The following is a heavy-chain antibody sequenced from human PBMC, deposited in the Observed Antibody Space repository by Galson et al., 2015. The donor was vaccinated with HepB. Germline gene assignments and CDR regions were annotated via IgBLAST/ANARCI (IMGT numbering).Heavy chain of an antibody. D-gene: IGHD3-22*01. CDR1: GFTFSSYA. V-gene: IGHV3-30-3*01. Sequence: SLRLSCAASGFTFSSYAMHWVRQAPGKGLEWVAVISYDGSNKYYADSVKGRFTISRDNSKNTLYLQMNSLRAEDTAVYYCARDRGYYDSSGYYPTAYYFDYWGQGTLVTVSS. J-gene: IGHJ4*02. CDR2: ISYDGSNK. CDR3: ARDRGYYDSSGYYPTAYYFDY.